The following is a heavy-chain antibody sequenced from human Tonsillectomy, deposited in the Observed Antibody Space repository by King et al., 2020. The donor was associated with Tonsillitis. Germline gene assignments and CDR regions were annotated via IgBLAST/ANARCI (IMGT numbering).Heavy chain of an antibody. D-gene: IGHD6-13*01. V-gene: IGHV4-39*01. CDR3: ARQRYYSSIWYWGYYFDY. Sequence: QLQVSGPGLVKPSETLSLTCTVSGGSISSRSYHWGWIRQSPGKGLEWIANIYYSGSTYYNPSLKSRVIISVDTSKNHFSLKLNSVTAADTAVYYCARQRYYSSIWYWGYYFDYWGQGTLVTVSS. CDR1: GGSISSRSYH. CDR2: IYYSGST. J-gene: IGHJ4*02.